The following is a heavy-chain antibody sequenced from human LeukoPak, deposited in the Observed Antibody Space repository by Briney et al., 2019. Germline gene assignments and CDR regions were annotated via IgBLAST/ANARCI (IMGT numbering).Heavy chain of an antibody. CDR2: ISSSGSTI. D-gene: IGHD3-22*01. J-gene: IGHJ4*02. Sequence: PGGSLRLSCAASGFTFSSYEMNWVRQAPGKGLEWVSYISSSGSTIYYADSVKGRFTISRDNAKNSLYLQMNSLRAEDTAIYYCARDQASGSGYHDYWGQGTLVTVSS. V-gene: IGHV3-48*03. CDR1: GFTFSSYE. CDR3: ARDQASGSGYHDY.